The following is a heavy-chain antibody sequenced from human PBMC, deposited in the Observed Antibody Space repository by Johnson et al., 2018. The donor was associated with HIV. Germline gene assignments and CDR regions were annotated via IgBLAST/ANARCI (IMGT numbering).Heavy chain of an antibody. CDR1: GFTVSSNY. Sequence: VQLVESGGGSVQPGGSLRLSCAASGFTVSSNYMSWVRQAPGKGLEWVANIKQDGSEKYYADSVKGRFTISRDNAKNSLYLQMNSLRAEDTAVYYCARGDGYRRAFDIWGQGTMVTVSS. CDR2: IKQDGSEK. J-gene: IGHJ3*02. V-gene: IGHV3-7*01. CDR3: ARGDGYRRAFDI. D-gene: IGHD1-1*01.